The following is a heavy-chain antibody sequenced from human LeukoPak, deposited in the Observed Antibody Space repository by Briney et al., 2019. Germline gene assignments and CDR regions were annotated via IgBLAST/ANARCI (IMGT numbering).Heavy chain of an antibody. CDR3: ARASGAVAGKGNEY. D-gene: IGHD6-19*01. Sequence: GESLKISCKGSGYSFTTYWIAWVRQMPGKGLEWMRIIYPGDSDTIYSPSFQGQVTVSADKSISTAYLQWSSLRASDTAMYYCARASGAVAGKGNEYWGQGTLVTVSS. J-gene: IGHJ4*02. CDR1: GYSFTTYW. V-gene: IGHV5-51*01. CDR2: IYPGDSDT.